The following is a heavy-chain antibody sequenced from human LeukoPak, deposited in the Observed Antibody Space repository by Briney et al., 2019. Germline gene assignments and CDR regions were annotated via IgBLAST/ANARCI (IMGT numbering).Heavy chain of an antibody. CDR2: ISAYNCNT. V-gene: IGHV1-18*01. J-gene: IGHJ3*02. Sequence: ASVKVSCKAFGYTFTSYGISWVRQAPGQGLECMGCISAYNCNTNYAQKLQRRVTMPTDTSTRTAYMALQSVRSDDTAVCYCAREILGYCSGGSCQHVVTAFDIWGQGTMVTVSS. CDR1: GYTFTSYG. D-gene: IGHD2-15*01. CDR3: AREILGYCSGGSCQHVVTAFDI.